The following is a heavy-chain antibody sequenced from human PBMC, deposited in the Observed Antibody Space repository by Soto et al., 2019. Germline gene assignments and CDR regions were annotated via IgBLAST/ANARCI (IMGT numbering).Heavy chain of an antibody. CDR2: ISGSGGST. Sequence: GGSLRLSCAASGFTFSSYAMSWVRQAPGKGLEWVSAISGSGGSTYYADSVKGRFTISRDNSKNTLYLQMNSLRAEDPAIYYCAKSNSAEYYSYYGMDVWGQGTTVTVSS. CDR1: GFTFSSYA. V-gene: IGHV3-23*01. CDR3: AKSNSAEYYSYYGMDV. J-gene: IGHJ6*02. D-gene: IGHD1-1*01.